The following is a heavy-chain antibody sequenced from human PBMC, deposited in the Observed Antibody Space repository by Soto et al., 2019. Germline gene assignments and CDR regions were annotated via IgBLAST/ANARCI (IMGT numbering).Heavy chain of an antibody. CDR1: GGSISSYY. CDR3: ARAWGGHVEDY. V-gene: IGHV4-59*01. D-gene: IGHD3-16*01. CDR2: IYYSGST. Sequence: PSETLSLTCTVSGGSISSYYWSWIRQPPGKGLEWIGYIYYSGSTNYNPSLKSRVTISVDTSKNQFSLKLSSVNAADTAVYYCARAWGGHVEDYWGQGTLVTVSS. J-gene: IGHJ4*02.